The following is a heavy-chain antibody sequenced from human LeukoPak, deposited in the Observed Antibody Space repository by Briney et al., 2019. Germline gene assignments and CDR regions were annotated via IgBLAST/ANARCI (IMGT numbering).Heavy chain of an antibody. D-gene: IGHD6-13*01. J-gene: IGHJ5*02. CDR3: ARDRPNRIAAAGIWFDP. CDR1: GFTFSDDG. Sequence: GGSLRLSCAASGFTFSDDGMHWVRQAPGKGLEWVAVVWYDGSNKFYADSVKGRFTISRDNSKNTVYLEMNSLRVEDTAVYYCARDRPNRIAAAGIWFDPWGQGTLVTVSS. V-gene: IGHV3-33*01. CDR2: VWYDGSNK.